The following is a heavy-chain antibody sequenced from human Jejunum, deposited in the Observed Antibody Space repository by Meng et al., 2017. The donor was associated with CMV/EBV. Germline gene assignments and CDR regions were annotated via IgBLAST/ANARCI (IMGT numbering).Heavy chain of an antibody. CDR2: IKLAGRET. CDR3: AREGVVGATDFDY. Sequence: SGFSFSNYWMSWVRQAPGKGRGWVANIKLAGRETNYVDSVKGRFTISRDDAKNSLHLQMDSLRGEDTAVYYCAREGVVGATDFDYWGQGTLVTVSS. CDR1: GFSFSNYW. D-gene: IGHD1-26*01. J-gene: IGHJ4*02. V-gene: IGHV3-7*01.